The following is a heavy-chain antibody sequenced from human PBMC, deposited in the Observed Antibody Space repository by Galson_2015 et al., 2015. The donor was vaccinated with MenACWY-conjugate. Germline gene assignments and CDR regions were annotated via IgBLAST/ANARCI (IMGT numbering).Heavy chain of an antibody. CDR3: ARDINFDWLPQMDH. D-gene: IGHD3-9*01. Sequence: SLRLSCAASGFTFNSYSMYWVRQAPGKGLEWVSSISSGGNYIHYADSVKGRFTISRDNGKNSVYLQMNSLRAEDTAVYYCARDINFDWLPQMDHWGQGTLVTVSS. CDR2: ISSGGNYI. CDR1: GFTFNSYS. J-gene: IGHJ4*02. V-gene: IGHV3-21*06.